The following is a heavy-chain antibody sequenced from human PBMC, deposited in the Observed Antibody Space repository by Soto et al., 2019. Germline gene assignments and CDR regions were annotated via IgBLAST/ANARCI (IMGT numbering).Heavy chain of an antibody. CDR3: ARAHYDYVWGSYRYTGHYFDY. Sequence: QVQLVESGGGVVQPGRSLRLSCAASGFTFSSYAMHWVRQAPGKGLEWVAVISYDGSNKYYADSVKGRFTISRDNSKNTVYLQMNSLRAEDTAVYYCARAHYDYVWGSYRYTGHYFDYWGQGTLVTVSS. CDR2: ISYDGSNK. D-gene: IGHD3-16*02. V-gene: IGHV3-30-3*01. J-gene: IGHJ4*02. CDR1: GFTFSSYA.